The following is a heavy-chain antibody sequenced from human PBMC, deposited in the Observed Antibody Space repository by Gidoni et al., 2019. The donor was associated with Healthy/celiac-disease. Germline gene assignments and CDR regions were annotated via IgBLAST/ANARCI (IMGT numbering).Heavy chain of an antibody. V-gene: IGHV3-30*04. CDR3: ARDQFSSGWLDAFDI. Sequence: QVQLVESGGGVVEPGRSLRRSCAASGFTFSSYAMHGVRQAPGKGLEWVVVISYDGSNKYYADSVKGRFTISRDNSKNTLYLQMNSLRAEHTAVYYCARDQFSSGWLDAFDIWGQGTMVTVSS. D-gene: IGHD6-19*01. J-gene: IGHJ3*02. CDR2: ISYDGSNK. CDR1: GFTFSSYA.